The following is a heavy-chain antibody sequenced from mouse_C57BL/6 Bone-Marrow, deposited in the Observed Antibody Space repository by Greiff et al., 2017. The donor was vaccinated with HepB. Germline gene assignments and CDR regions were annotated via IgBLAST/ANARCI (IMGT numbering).Heavy chain of an antibody. D-gene: IGHD1-1*01. CDR1: GYAFTNYL. CDR2: INPGSGGT. J-gene: IGHJ3*01. Sequence: QVQLKESGAELVRPGASVKVSCKASGYAFTNYLIEWVKQRPGQGLEWIGVINPGSGGTNYNEKFKGKATLTADKSSSTAYMQLSSLTSEDSAVYFGARWGLLRWFAYWGQGTLVTVSA. V-gene: IGHV1-54*01. CDR3: ARWGLLRWFAY.